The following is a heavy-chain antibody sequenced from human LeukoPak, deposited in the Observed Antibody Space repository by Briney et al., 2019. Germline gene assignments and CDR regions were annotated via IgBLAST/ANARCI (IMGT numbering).Heavy chain of an antibody. J-gene: IGHJ4*02. CDR1: RFIFSSYE. D-gene: IGHD3-9*01. Sequence: PGGSLTLSCAASRFIFSSYEMNWVRHAPGEGLEWVSAISGSGGSTYYADSVKGRFTISRDNSKNTLYMQMNSLRAEDTAVYYCAKTPRNYDILTGYYRGIFLDWGQGTLVTVSS. CDR3: AKTPRNYDILTGYYRGIFLD. V-gene: IGHV3-23*01. CDR2: ISGSGGST.